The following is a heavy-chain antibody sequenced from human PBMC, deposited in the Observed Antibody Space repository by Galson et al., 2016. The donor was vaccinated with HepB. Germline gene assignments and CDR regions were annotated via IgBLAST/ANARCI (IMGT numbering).Heavy chain of an antibody. Sequence: SLRLSCAASGITFRDHYMSWIRQVPGKGLEWIAYISNTGNTIYYADSVKGRYTISRDNAKNSVFLQMNSLIADDTAPYYCATGSNYVIVPGSFEFWGQGTLVTVSS. V-gene: IGHV3-11*01. J-gene: IGHJ3*01. CDR1: GITFRDHY. D-gene: IGHD3-10*01. CDR3: ATGSNYVIVPGSFEF. CDR2: ISNTGNTI.